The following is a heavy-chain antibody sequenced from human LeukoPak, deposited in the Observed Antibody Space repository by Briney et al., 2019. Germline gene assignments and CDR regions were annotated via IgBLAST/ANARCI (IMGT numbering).Heavy chain of an antibody. Sequence: GGSLRLSCAASGFTFSSYAMHWVRQAPGKGLEWVAVISYDGSNKYYADSVKGRFTISRDNSKNTLYLQMNSLRAEDTAVYYCARDPALSSVGARGIYYYYGMDVWGQGTTVTVSS. D-gene: IGHD1-26*01. J-gene: IGHJ6*02. CDR1: GFTFSSYA. CDR3: ARDPALSSVGARGIYYYYGMDV. CDR2: ISYDGSNK. V-gene: IGHV3-30-3*01.